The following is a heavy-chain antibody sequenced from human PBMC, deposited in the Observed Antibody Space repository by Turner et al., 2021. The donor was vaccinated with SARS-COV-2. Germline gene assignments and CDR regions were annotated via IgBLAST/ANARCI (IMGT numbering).Heavy chain of an antibody. V-gene: IGHV3-7*03. Sequence: EVQLVESGGGLVHPGGCLRLSCAASGFTFSSYWMSWVRQAPGKGLEWVANIKQDGSEKFYVDSVKGRFTISRDNAKNSLYLQMNSLRAEDTAVYYCAKMASSSWYFDYWGQGTLVTVSS. CDR1: GFTFSSYW. D-gene: IGHD6-13*01. CDR3: AKMASSSWYFDY. J-gene: IGHJ4*02. CDR2: IKQDGSEK.